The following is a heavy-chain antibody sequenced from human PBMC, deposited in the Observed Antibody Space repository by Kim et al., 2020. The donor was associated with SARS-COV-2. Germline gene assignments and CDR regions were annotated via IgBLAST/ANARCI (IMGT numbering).Heavy chain of an antibody. D-gene: IGHD3-22*01. CDR3: AEGSSCYAY. V-gene: IGHV4-59*01. CDR2: SGST. Sequence: SGSTNYNPSLSSRVTIPLDTSKNQFSLKLTSVTAADTAVYYCAEGSSCYAYWGQGTLVTVSS. J-gene: IGHJ4*02.